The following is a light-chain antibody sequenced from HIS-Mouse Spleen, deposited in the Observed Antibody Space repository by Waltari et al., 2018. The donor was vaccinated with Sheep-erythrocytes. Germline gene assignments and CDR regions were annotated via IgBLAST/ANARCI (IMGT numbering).Light chain of an antibody. Sequence: QSALTQPRSVSGSPGQSVTISCTGTSSDVGGYNYVSWYQQHPGKAPQLMIYDVSKLPSGVPYRCSGSKSGNTASLTISGLQAEDEADYYGCSYAGSYNHVFATGTKVTVL. CDR2: DVS. V-gene: IGLV2-11*01. CDR3: CSYAGSYNHV. J-gene: IGLJ1*01. CDR1: SSDVGGYNY.